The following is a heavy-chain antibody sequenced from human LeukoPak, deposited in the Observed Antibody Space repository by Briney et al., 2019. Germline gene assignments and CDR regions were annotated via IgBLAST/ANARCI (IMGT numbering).Heavy chain of an antibody. CDR2: IKSNADGGTP. Sequence: GGSLRLSCAASGFSFMNAWMIWVRQAPGKGLEWAGRIKSNADGGTPDYAAPARGRFTISRDDSKNTLYLQMNSLKTEDTAVYYCTTFYHEYSPYWGRGTLVTVSS. CDR3: TTFYHEYSPY. J-gene: IGHJ4*02. CDR1: GFSFMNAW. D-gene: IGHD2/OR15-2a*01. V-gene: IGHV3-15*01.